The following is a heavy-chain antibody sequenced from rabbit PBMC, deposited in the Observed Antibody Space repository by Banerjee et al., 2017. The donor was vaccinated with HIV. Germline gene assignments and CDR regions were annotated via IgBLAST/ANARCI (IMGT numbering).Heavy chain of an antibody. Sequence: QEHLVESGGGLVQPEGSLTLTCTASGFSFSSSYWICWVRQAPGKGLEWIACIYAGYTGYTYYASWAKGRFTISKTSSTTVTLEMTSLTAADRATYFCARDGSNGYWRFDLWGPGTLVTVS. V-gene: IGHV1S45*01. J-gene: IGHJ6*01. CDR2: IYAGYTGYT. CDR1: GFSFSSSYW. D-gene: IGHD1-1*01. CDR3: ARDGSNGYWRFDL.